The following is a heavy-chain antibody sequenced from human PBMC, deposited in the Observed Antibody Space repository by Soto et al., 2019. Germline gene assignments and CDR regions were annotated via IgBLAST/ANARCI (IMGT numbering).Heavy chain of an antibody. CDR3: AREKRRYYFDY. Sequence: SETLSLTCTVSGGSISSYYWSWIRQPPGKGLEWIGYIYYSGSTNYNPSLKSRVTISVDTSKNQFSLKLSSVTAADTAVYYCAREKRRYYFDYWGQGTLVTVSS. CDR2: IYYSGST. V-gene: IGHV4-59*01. J-gene: IGHJ4*02. CDR1: GGSISSYY.